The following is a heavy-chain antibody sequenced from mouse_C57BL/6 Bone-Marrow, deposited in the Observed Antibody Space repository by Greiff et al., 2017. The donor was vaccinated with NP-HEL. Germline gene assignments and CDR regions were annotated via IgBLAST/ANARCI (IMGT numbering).Heavy chain of an antibody. CDR2: IDPETGGT. D-gene: IGHD1-1*01. CDR1: GYTFTDYE. CDR3: TSRGTITTVVENYAMDY. Sequence: QVQLQQSGAELVRPGASVTLSCKASGYTFTDYEMHWVKQTPVHGLEWIGAIDPETGGTAYNQKFKGKAILTADKSSSTAYMELRSLTSEDSAVYYCTSRGTITTVVENYAMDYWGQGTSVTVSS. J-gene: IGHJ4*01. V-gene: IGHV1-15*01.